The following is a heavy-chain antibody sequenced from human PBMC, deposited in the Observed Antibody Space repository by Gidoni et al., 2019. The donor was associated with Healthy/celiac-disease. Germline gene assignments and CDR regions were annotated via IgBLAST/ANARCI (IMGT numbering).Heavy chain of an antibody. V-gene: IGHV1-69*01. D-gene: IGHD2-2*01. CDR3: ARGSSANQRGSRVGYYYYGMDV. CDR1: GGTFSSYA. J-gene: IGHJ6*02. CDR2: IIPSFGTA. Sequence: QVQLVQSGAEVKKPGSSVKVSCKASGGTFSSYALSWVRQATGQGLEWMGGIIPSFGTANYAQKFQGRVTITADESTSTAYMELSSLRSEDTAVYYCARGSSANQRGSRVGYYYYGMDVWGQGTTVTVSS.